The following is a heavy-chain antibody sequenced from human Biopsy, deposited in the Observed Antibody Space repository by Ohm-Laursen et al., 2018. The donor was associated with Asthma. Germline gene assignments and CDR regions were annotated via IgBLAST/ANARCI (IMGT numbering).Heavy chain of an antibody. CDR3: ARRGGVRRYFDY. CDR1: GGSISSVAYY. CDR2: IYYIGST. D-gene: IGHD3-16*01. J-gene: IGHJ4*02. Sequence: TLSLTCPVSGGSISSVAYYWSWVRQPPGKGLEWIGYIYYIGSTYYNPSLKSRVAIPLDTSKNQFSLKLSSVTAADTAVYFCARRGGVRRYFDYWGQGTLVTVSS. V-gene: IGHV4-30-4*01.